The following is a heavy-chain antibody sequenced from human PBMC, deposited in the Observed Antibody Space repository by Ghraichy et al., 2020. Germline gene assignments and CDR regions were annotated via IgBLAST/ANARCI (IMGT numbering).Heavy chain of an antibody. Sequence: SETLSLTCAVYGGSFSGYYCSWIRQPPGKGLEWIWEINHSGSTNYNPSLKSRVTISVDTSKNQFSLKLSSVTAADTAVYYCARWAQQQVDYFDYWGQGTLVTVSS. CDR3: ARWAQQQVDYFDY. D-gene: IGHD6-13*01. J-gene: IGHJ4*02. CDR1: GGSFSGYY. CDR2: INHSGST. V-gene: IGHV4-34*01.